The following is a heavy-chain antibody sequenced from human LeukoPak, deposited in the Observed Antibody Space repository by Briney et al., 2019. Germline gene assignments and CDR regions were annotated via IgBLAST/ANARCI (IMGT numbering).Heavy chain of an antibody. V-gene: IGHV3-20*04. CDR3: ARSVAASRDY. D-gene: IGHD2-15*01. J-gene: IGHJ4*02. CDR2: INWNGGST. Sequence: GGSLRLSXAASGFTFDDYGMSWVRQAPGKGLEWVSGINWNGGSTCYADSVKGRFTISRDNAKNSLYLQMNSLRAEDTALYYCARSVAASRDYWGQGTLVTVSS. CDR1: GFTFDDYG.